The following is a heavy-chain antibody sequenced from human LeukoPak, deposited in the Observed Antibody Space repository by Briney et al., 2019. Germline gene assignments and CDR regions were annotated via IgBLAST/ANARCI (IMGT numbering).Heavy chain of an antibody. Sequence: ASVKVSCKASGYTFTSYDINWVRQATGQGLEWMGWMNPNSGNTGYAQKFQGRVTMTRDTSISTAYMELSRLRSDDTAVYYCASTIFGVVTLDYWGQGTLVTVSS. V-gene: IGHV1-8*01. CDR1: GYTFTSYD. D-gene: IGHD3-3*01. CDR3: ASTIFGVVTLDY. CDR2: MNPNSGNT. J-gene: IGHJ4*02.